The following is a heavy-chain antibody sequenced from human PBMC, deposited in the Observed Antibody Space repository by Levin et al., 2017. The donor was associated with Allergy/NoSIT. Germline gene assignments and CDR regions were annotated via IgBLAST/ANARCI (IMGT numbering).Heavy chain of an antibody. V-gene: IGHV5-51*01. Sequence: GESLKISCQGSGYSFTSYWIGWVRQLPGKGLEWMGIIYPGDSDTRYSPSFQGQVTISADKSISTAYLQWSRLKASDTANYYCARRGTRDYYYYMDVWGKGTTVTVSS. CDR1: GYSFTSYW. CDR3: ARRGTRDYYYYMDV. CDR2: IYPGDSDT. J-gene: IGHJ6*03. D-gene: IGHD1-1*01.